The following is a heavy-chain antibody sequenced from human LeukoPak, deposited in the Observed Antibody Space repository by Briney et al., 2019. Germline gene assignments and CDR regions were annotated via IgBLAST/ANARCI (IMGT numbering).Heavy chain of an antibody. Sequence: SETLSLTCTVSGGSISSYYWSWIRQLAGKGLEWIGRIYTSGSTNYNPSLKSRVTMSVDTSKNQFSLKLSSVTAADTAVYSCARVRVVAATHYYYYGMDVWGQGTTVTVSS. V-gene: IGHV4-4*07. CDR3: ARVRVVAATHYYYYGMDV. CDR1: GGSISSYY. J-gene: IGHJ6*02. CDR2: IYTSGST. D-gene: IGHD2-15*01.